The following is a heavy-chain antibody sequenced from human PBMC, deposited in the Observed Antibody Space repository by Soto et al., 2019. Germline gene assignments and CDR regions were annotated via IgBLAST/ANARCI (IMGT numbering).Heavy chain of an antibody. CDR1: GFTFSSYG. J-gene: IGHJ6*02. CDR2: ISYDGSNK. Sequence: GGSLRLSCAASGFTFSSYGMHWVRQAPGKGLEWVAVISYDGSNKYYADSVKGRFTISRDNSKNTLYLQMNSLRAEDTAVYYCAKDSQPLTPGDYYYGMDVWGQGTTVTVSS. CDR3: AKDSQPLTPGDYYYGMDV. D-gene: IGHD1-1*01. V-gene: IGHV3-30*18.